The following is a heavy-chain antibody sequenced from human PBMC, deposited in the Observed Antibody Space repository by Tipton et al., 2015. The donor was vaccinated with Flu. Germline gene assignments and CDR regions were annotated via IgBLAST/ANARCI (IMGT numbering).Heavy chain of an antibody. Sequence: TLSLTCTVSGVSIGSYHWTWIRLPPGKGLEWIGSVYYGGSTSYNPSLKSRVTVSLDMSKNQFSLSLTSVTAADTAVYYCSTYNWNDVDVPVSAFDIWGQGTMVTVSS. CDR1: GVSIGSYH. J-gene: IGHJ3*02. V-gene: IGHV4-59*12. CDR2: VYYGGST. CDR3: STYNWNDVDVPVSAFDI. D-gene: IGHD1-20*01.